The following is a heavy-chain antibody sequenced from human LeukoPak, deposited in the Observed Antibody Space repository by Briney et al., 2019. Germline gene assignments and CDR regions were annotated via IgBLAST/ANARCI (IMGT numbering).Heavy chain of an antibody. D-gene: IGHD2-15*01. CDR1: GGSISSSGYY. J-gene: IGHJ6*02. CDR2: IYASGYT. V-gene: IGHV4-61*02. CDR3: AGDRVLVVESGNYNFYGMDV. Sequence: PSQTLSLTCSVSGGSISSSGYYWNWIRQPAGKGLEWIGRIYASGYTDNNPSLKSRVTISIDTSKNQFSLKLSSVTAADTAVYYCAGDRVLVVESGNYNFYGMDVWGLGTTVTVSS.